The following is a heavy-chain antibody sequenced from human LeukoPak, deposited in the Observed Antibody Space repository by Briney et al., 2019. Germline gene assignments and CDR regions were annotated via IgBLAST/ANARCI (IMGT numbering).Heavy chain of an antibody. Sequence: PSETLSLTCTVSGYSVSSAYYWGWIRQPPGKGLEWIGSIYHSETTYSNPSLKSRVTISVDTSKNQFSLRLSLVTAADTAVYYCARRRRQQLVPGWFDPWGQGTLVTVSS. J-gene: IGHJ5*02. CDR2: IYHSETT. D-gene: IGHD6-13*01. CDR1: GYSVSSAYY. V-gene: IGHV4-38-2*02. CDR3: ARRRRQQLVPGWFDP.